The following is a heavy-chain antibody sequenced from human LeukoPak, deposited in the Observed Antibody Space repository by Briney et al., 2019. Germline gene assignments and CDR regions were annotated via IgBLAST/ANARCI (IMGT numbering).Heavy chain of an antibody. Sequence: GGSLRLSCAASGFIVSSNYMGWVRQAPGKGLVWVSVIYSDGTTYYADSVKGRFTISRDISMNTLFLHMSSLRAEDTAVYYCARLIVDLTAVAGVYYWGQGTLVTVSS. CDR3: ARLIVDLTAVAGVYY. J-gene: IGHJ4*02. CDR2: IYSDGTT. CDR1: GFIVSSNY. V-gene: IGHV3-66*04. D-gene: IGHD6-13*01.